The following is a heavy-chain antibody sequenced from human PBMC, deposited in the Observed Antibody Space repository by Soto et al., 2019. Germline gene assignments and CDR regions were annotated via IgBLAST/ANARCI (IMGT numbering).Heavy chain of an antibody. D-gene: IGHD7-27*01. V-gene: IGHV4-31*03. CDR1: GDSIRGGGHY. J-gene: IGHJ4*03. CDR2: VYHSGST. CDR3: ARDTGLAPTVWGY. Sequence: QVPLQESGPGLVKPSQTLSLTCSVSGDSIRGGGHYWNWIRQFPGKGLEWIGYVYHSGSTHYNPSLRGRLTISIDTSKNQFSLRLISVTAADTALYYCARDTGLAPTVWGYWGHGTQVTVSS.